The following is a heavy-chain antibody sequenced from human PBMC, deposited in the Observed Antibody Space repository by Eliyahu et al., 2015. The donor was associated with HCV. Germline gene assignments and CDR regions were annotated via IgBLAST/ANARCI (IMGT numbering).Heavy chain of an antibody. J-gene: IGHJ4*02. Sequence: EVQLVESGGGLVQPGGSLRLXCAAXGFPFSDHYXAWGRXAPGKGLEWVGRTRNKANSYTTEYAASVKGRFTISRDDSKNSLYLQMNSLKTEDTAVYYCAREALGYCSGGSCYYFDYWGQGTLVTVSS. CDR2: TRNKANSYTT. D-gene: IGHD2-15*01. CDR1: GFPFSDHY. V-gene: IGHV3-72*01. CDR3: AREALGYCSGGSCYYFDY.